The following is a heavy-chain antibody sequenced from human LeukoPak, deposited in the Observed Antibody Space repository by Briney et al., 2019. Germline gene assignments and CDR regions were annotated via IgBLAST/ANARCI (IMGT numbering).Heavy chain of an antibody. CDR3: ARGYCSSTSCYSYNRGRYFDY. J-gene: IGHJ4*02. CDR2: INHSGST. V-gene: IGHV4-34*01. CDR1: GGSFSGYY. Sequence: SETLSLTCAVYGGSFSGYYWSWIRQPPGKGLEWIGEINHSGSTNYNPSLKSRVTISVDTSKNQFSLKLSSVTAADTAVYYCARGYCSSTSCYSYNRGRYFDYWGQGTLVTVSS. D-gene: IGHD2-2*02.